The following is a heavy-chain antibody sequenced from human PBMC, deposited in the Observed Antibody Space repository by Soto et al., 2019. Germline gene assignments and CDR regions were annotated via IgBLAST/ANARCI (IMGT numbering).Heavy chain of an antibody. CDR2: ISYDGSNK. CDR1: GFTFSSYG. Sequence: QVQLVESGGGVVQPGRSLRLSCAASGFTFSSYGMHWVRQAPGKGLEWVAVISYDGSNKYYADSVKGRFTISRDNSKNTLYLQMNSLRAEDTAVYYCAKDQLRGVRGVITYYYGMDVWGSGPTVTVSS. V-gene: IGHV3-30*18. D-gene: IGHD3-10*01. CDR3: AKDQLRGVRGVITYYYGMDV. J-gene: IGHJ6*04.